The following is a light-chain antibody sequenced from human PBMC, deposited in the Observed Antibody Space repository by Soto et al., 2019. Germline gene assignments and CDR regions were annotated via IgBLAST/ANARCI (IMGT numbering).Light chain of an antibody. J-gene: IGLJ1*01. CDR3: SSYTSSSTRV. Sequence: QSALTQPASVSGSPGQSITISCTGTSSDVGGYNYVSRYQQHPGKAPKLMIYEVSNRPSGVSNRFSGSKSGNTASLTISGLQAEDEADYYCSSYTSSSTRVFGTGTQLTVL. CDR1: SSDVGGYNY. V-gene: IGLV2-14*01. CDR2: EVS.